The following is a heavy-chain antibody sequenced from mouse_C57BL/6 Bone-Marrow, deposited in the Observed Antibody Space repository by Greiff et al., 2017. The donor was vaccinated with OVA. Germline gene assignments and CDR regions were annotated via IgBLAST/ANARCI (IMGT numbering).Heavy chain of an antibody. CDR1: GFSFNTYA. V-gene: IGHV10-1*01. J-gene: IGHJ2*01. CDR3: VRHGGYYCFDY. Sequence: EVQLVESGGGLVQPKGSLKLSCAASGFSFNTYAMNWVRQAPGKGLEWVARIRSKSNNYATYYADSVKDRFTISRDDSESMLYLQMNNLTTEDTAMDYCVRHGGYYCFDYWGQGTTLTVSS. D-gene: IGHD2-3*01. CDR2: IRSKSNNYAT.